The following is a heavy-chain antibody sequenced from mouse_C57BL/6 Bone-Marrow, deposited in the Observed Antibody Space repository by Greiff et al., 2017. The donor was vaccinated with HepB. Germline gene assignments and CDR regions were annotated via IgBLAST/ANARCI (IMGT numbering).Heavy chain of an antibody. D-gene: IGHD1-1*01. CDR1: GFTFSSYG. CDR3: ARQVVAHYYAMDY. J-gene: IGHJ4*01. Sequence: EVHLVESGGDLVKPGGSLKLSCAASGFTFSSYGMSWVRQTPDKRLEWVATISSGGSYTYYPDSVKGRFTISRDNAKNTLYLQMSSLKSEDTAMYYCARQVVAHYYAMDYWGQGTSVTVSS. CDR2: ISSGGSYT. V-gene: IGHV5-6*01.